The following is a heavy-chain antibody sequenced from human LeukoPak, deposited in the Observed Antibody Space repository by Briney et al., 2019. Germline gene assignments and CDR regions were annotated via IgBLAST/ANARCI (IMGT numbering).Heavy chain of an antibody. Sequence: SETLSHTCTVSGGSISSTSYYWGWIRQPPGKGLEWIGSIYYSGGTYYNPSLKSRVTISVDTSKNQFSLNLSSVTAADTAVYYCARRPDYYFDYWGQGTLVTVSS. D-gene: IGHD4/OR15-4a*01. CDR2: IYYSGGT. J-gene: IGHJ4*02. CDR3: ARRPDYYFDY. V-gene: IGHV4-39*01. CDR1: GGSISSTSYY.